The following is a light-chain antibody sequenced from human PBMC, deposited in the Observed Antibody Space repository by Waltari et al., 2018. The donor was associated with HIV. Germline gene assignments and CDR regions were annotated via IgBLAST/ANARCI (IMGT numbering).Light chain of an antibody. V-gene: IGLV1-40*01. Sequence: QSALTQPPSVSGAPGQRVAISCTGISSTNFGTTYDVHWYQHLPGTAPKLLISSNNHRPSGVPDLFSASKSGTSASLAITGLQAEDEAYYYCQSFDRMRGLWVFGGGTRLTVL. CDR2: SNN. CDR3: QSFDRMRGLWV. J-gene: IGLJ3*02. CDR1: SSTNFGTTYD.